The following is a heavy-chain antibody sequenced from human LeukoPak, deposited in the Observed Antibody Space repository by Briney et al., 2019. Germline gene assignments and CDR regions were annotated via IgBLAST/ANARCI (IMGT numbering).Heavy chain of an antibody. CDR3: ARDPRYRGYCSRTSCHWMDY. CDR1: GYTFSSYG. V-gene: IGHV1-18*04. CDR2: ISNYNGNA. Sequence: ASVKVSCKASGYTFSSYGISWVRQAPGQGLEWMGWISNYNGNANYAQKVQGRVTMTTDTSTSTAYMELRSLRSDDTALYYCARDPRYRGYCSRTSCHWMDYWGQGTLVTVSS. D-gene: IGHD2-2*01. J-gene: IGHJ4*02.